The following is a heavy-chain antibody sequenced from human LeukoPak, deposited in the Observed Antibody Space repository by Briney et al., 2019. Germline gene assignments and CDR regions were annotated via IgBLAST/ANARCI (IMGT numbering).Heavy chain of an antibody. Sequence: GGSLRLSCAASGFTFSSYAMHWVRQAPGKGLEWVAVISYDGSNKYYADSVKGRLTISRDNSKNTLYLQMNSLRTEDTALYYCAKDPETYSSGWYFGSGYFDYWGQGTLVTVSS. J-gene: IGHJ4*02. CDR3: AKDPETYSSGWYFGSGYFDY. CDR2: ISYDGSNK. CDR1: GFTFSSYA. V-gene: IGHV3-30-3*02. D-gene: IGHD6-19*01.